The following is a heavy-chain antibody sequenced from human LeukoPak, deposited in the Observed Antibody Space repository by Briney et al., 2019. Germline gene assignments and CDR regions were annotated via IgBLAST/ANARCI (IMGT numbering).Heavy chain of an antibody. CDR1: GGSISSYY. CDR3: ARDDAPGLVAATADAFDI. Sequence: SETLSLTCTVSGGSISSYYWSWIWQPAGKGLEWIGRIYTSGSTNYNPSLKSRVTMSVDTSKNQFSLKLSSVTAADTAVYYCARDDAPGLVAATADAFDIWGQGTMVTISS. CDR2: IYTSGST. D-gene: IGHD2-15*01. J-gene: IGHJ3*02. V-gene: IGHV4-4*07.